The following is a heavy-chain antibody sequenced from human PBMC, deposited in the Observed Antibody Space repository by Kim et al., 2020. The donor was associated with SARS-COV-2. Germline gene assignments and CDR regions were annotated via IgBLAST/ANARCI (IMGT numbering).Heavy chain of an antibody. D-gene: IGHD3-9*01. J-gene: IGHJ6*02. Sequence: KGRFTISRDNARNSLYLQMNSLRAEDTAVYYCARVPAWLRYFDWPYGMDVWGQGTTVTVSS. CDR3: ARVPAWLRYFDWPYGMDV. V-gene: IGHV3-11*01.